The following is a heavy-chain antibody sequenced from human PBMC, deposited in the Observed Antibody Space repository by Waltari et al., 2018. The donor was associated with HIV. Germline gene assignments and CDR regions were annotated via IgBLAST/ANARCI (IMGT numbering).Heavy chain of an antibody. J-gene: IGHJ6*02. Sequence: QVHLVQSGAEVKKPGASVKVSCKASGYSFTSYDINWVRQAPGQGFEWMGWMNPNNGNTGYAQKFQGRVTMTRNAFISTAYLELSSLKSDDTAVYYCARVRAVSGGLWVTFYYGMDVWGQGTTITVSS. V-gene: IGHV1-8*01. CDR3: ARVRAVSGGLWVTFYYGMDV. D-gene: IGHD6-19*01. CDR1: GYSFTSYD. CDR2: MNPNNGNT.